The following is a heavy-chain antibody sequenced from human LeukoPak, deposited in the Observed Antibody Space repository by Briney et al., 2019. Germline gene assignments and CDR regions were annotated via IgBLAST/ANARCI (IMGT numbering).Heavy chain of an antibody. J-gene: IGHJ4*02. CDR1: GYTFTSYY. CDR3: ARASFDILTGYGSPGLDY. CDR2: INPSGGST. D-gene: IGHD3-9*01. Sequence: EASVKVSCKASGYTFTSYYMHWVRQAPGQGLEWMGIINPSGGSTSYAQKFQGRVTMTRDTSTSTVYMELSSLRSEDTAVYYCARASFDILTGYGSPGLDYWGQGTLVTVSS. V-gene: IGHV1-46*01.